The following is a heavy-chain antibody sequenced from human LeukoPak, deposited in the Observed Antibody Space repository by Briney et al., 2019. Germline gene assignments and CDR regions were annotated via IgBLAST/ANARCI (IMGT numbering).Heavy chain of an antibody. Sequence: GRSLRLSCAASGFSFSSYGMHWVRQAPGKGLEWVAVIWYDGTNKFYADSVKGRFTISRDNSKNTVDLQMDSLRAEDTAVYYCAKGGHLDYWGQGNLVTVSS. D-gene: IGHD5-12*01. CDR1: GFSFSSYG. V-gene: IGHV3-33*06. J-gene: IGHJ4*02. CDR3: AKGGHLDY. CDR2: IWYDGTNK.